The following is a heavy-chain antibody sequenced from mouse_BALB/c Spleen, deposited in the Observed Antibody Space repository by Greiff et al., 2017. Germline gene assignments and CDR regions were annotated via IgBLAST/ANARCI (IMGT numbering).Heavy chain of an antibody. CDR1: GYSITSDYA. CDR2: ISYSGST. CDR3: AREITTGAWFAY. J-gene: IGHJ3*01. Sequence: EVQRVESGPGLVKPSQSLSLTCTVTGYSITSDYAWNWIRQFPGNKLEWMGYISYSGSTSYNPSLKSRISITRDTSKNQFFLQLNSVTTEDTATYYCAREITTGAWFAYWGQGTLVTVSA. D-gene: IGHD2-4*01. V-gene: IGHV3-2*02.